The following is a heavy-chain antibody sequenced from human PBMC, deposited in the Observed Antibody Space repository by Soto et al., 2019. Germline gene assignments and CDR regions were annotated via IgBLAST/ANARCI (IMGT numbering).Heavy chain of an antibody. Sequence: SETLSLACAVSGGSINSRYWWSWVRQSPGKGLEWIGEIYHSGSTNYNPSLKSRVTISVDKSKNQFSLNLSSVTAADTAVYYCARDQNGSGNYYTRYFDYWGQGTLVTVS. J-gene: IGHJ4*02. CDR1: GGSINSRYW. D-gene: IGHD3-10*01. V-gene: IGHV4-4*02. CDR2: IYHSGST. CDR3: ARDQNGSGNYYTRYFDY.